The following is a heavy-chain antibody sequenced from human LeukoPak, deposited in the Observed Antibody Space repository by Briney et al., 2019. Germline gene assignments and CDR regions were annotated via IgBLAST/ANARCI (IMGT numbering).Heavy chain of an antibody. CDR3: AKSSDIVVVPAAMIGDY. V-gene: IGHV3-23*01. Sequence: GGSLRLSCAASGFTVSSNYMSWVRQAPGKGLEWVSAISGSGGSTYYADSVKGRFTISRDNSKNTLYLQMNSLRAEDTAVYYCAKSSDIVVVPAAMIGDYWGQGTLVTVSS. J-gene: IGHJ4*02. D-gene: IGHD2-2*01. CDR2: ISGSGGST. CDR1: GFTVSSNY.